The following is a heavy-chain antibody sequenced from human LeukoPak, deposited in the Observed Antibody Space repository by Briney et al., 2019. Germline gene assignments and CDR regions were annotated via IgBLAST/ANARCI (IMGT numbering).Heavy chain of an antibody. Sequence: ASVKVSCKAPGGTFSSYAISWVRQAPGQGLEWMGIINPSGGSTSYAQKFQGRVTMTRDTSTSTVYMELSSLRSEDTAVYYCAREGYGDYGLSAFDIWGQGTMVTVSS. V-gene: IGHV1-46*01. CDR1: GGTFSSYA. D-gene: IGHD4-17*01. CDR3: AREGYGDYGLSAFDI. CDR2: INPSGGST. J-gene: IGHJ3*02.